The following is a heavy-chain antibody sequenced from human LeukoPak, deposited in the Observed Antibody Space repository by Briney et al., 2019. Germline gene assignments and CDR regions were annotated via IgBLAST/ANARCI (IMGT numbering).Heavy chain of an antibody. J-gene: IGHJ2*01. D-gene: IGHD1-26*01. CDR2: ISGSGGST. CDR1: GFTFSSFA. Sequence: GGSLRLSCAASGFTFSSFAMSGVRQAPGKGLEWVSAISGSGGSTYYAASVKGRFTISRDNSKNTLYLQMNSLRAEDTAVYYCAKDRTVGASYWYFDLWGRGTLVTVSS. V-gene: IGHV3-23*01. CDR3: AKDRTVGASYWYFDL.